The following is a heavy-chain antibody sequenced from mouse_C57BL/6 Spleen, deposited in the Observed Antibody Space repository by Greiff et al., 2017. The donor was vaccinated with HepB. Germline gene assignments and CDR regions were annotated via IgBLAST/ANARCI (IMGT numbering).Heavy chain of an antibody. J-gene: IGHJ1*03. V-gene: IGHV1-53*01. Sequence: QVQLQQPGTELVKPGASVKLSCKASGYTFTSYWMHWVKQRPGQGLEWIGNINPSNGGTNYNEKFKSKATLTVDKASSTAYMQLSSLTSEDSAVYYCARGGYYGSSHYWYFDVWGTGTTVTVSS. D-gene: IGHD1-1*01. CDR2: INPSNGGT. CDR1: GYTFTSYW. CDR3: ARGGYYGSSHYWYFDV.